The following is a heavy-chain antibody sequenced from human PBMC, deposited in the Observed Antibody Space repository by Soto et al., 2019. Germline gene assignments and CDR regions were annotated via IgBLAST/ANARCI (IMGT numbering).Heavy chain of an antibody. Sequence: PSETLSLTCTVSGASITSYYWSWIRQPPGKGLEWIGSIYYKGSANYNPSLKSRVTMSVDTSKNQFFLKLTSVTAADTAVYYCARLDMVARYFDYWGQGALVTVSS. CDR1: GASITSYY. J-gene: IGHJ4*02. CDR2: IYYKGSA. CDR3: ARLDMVARYFDY. V-gene: IGHV4-59*01. D-gene: IGHD2-15*01.